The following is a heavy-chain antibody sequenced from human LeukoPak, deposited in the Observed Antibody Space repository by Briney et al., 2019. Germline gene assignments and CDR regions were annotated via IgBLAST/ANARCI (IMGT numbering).Heavy chain of an antibody. J-gene: IGHJ4*02. CDR3: ARAGTVTLLDY. D-gene: IGHD4-17*01. CDR2: ISGGGGST. CDR1: GFTFTSYS. V-gene: IGHV3-23*01. Sequence: PGGSLRLSCAASGFTFTSYSMNWVRQAPGKGLEWVSTISGGGGSTYYADSVKGRFTISRDNSKNTLYLQVNSLRAEDTAVYYCARAGTVTLLDYWGQGTLVTVSS.